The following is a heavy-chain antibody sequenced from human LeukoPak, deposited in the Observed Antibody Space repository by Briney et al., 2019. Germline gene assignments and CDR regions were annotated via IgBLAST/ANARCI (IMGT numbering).Heavy chain of an antibody. CDR3: ARHTVTPAYFDY. CDR1: GGSISGGSYY. CDR2: IYYSGSP. V-gene: IGHV4-61*01. Sequence: SETLSLTCTVSGGSISGGSYYWNWIRQPPGKGLEWIGYIYYSGSPSYNPSLKSRVTISVDTSKNQLFLKLSSVTAADTAVYYCARHTVTPAYFDYWGQGTLVTVSS. J-gene: IGHJ4*02. D-gene: IGHD4-17*01.